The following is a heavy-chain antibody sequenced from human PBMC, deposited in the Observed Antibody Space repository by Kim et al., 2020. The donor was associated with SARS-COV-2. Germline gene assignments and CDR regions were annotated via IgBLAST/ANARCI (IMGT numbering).Heavy chain of an antibody. CDR3: ASHRSATTGAYWYFDL. D-gene: IGHD1-1*01. CDR2: INHSGST. Sequence: SETLSLTCAVYGGSFSTYYWSWIRQPPGKGLEWIGEINHSGSTNYNPSLKSRVTISVATSKNQFSLKLSSVTAADTAVYYCASHRSATTGAYWYFDLWGRGTLVTVSS. J-gene: IGHJ2*01. CDR1: GGSFSTYY. V-gene: IGHV4-34*01.